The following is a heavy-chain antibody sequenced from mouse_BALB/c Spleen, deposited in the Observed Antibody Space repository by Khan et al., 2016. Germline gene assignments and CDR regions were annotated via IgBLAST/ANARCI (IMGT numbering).Heavy chain of an antibody. Sequence: EVELVESGGGLVKPGGSLKLSCAASGFTFSNYVMSWVRQTPEKRLEWVTSIRSGGSTYYPDSVKGRFTISRDNARNILYLQVRRLRSEDTAIYYCTRIGDGYHYAMDYWGQGTSVTVSS. J-gene: IGHJ4*01. CDR2: IRSGGST. V-gene: IGHV5-6-5*01. D-gene: IGHD2-3*01. CDR3: TRIGDGYHYAMDY. CDR1: GFTFSNYV.